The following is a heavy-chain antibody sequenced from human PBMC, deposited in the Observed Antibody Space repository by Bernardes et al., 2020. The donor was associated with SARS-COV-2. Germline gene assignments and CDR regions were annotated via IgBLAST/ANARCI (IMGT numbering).Heavy chain of an antibody. CDR2: LNPNRRGT. CDR3: ARDRQYCSGGSCYSQPYGMDV. CDR1: GYTFTGYY. V-gene: IGHV1-2*04. Sequence: ASVKVSCKASGYTFTGYYMHCVRQAPGHGLEWMGWLNPNRRGTNYAQKFQGWVTMTRDTSISTAYMELSRLRSDDTAVYYCARDRQYCSGGSCYSQPYGMDVWGQGTTVTVSS. D-gene: IGHD2-15*01. J-gene: IGHJ6*02.